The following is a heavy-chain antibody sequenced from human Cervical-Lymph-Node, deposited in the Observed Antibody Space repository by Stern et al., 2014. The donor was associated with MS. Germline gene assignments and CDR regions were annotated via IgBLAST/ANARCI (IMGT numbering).Heavy chain of an antibody. CDR2: MNAGNGDI. CDR3: ARELQGGTFDY. V-gene: IGHV1-3*01. Sequence: QVQLVQSGAEVKKPGDSVRLSCKASGYNFNSYVMHWVRQAPGQRLEWMGWMNAGNGDIKYSQKFQGRVTIFADASAGTAYMDLGSLTSEDTAVFYCARELQGGTFDYWGRGTLVTVSS. J-gene: IGHJ4*02. D-gene: IGHD1-26*01. CDR1: GYNFNSYV.